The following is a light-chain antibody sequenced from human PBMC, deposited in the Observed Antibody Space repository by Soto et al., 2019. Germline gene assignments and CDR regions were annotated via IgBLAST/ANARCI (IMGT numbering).Light chain of an antibody. CDR1: SSDVGRYNY. J-gene: IGLJ1*01. CDR2: DVS. V-gene: IGLV2-14*03. CDR3: SSYKSRSTYL. Sequence: QSALTQPASVSASPGQSITISCTGTSSDVGRYNYVSWYQQYPGKAPQLILYDVSKRPSGVADRFAGSKSGNTSSLTISGLHAEDEADYYCSSYKSRSTYLFGTGTKLTVL.